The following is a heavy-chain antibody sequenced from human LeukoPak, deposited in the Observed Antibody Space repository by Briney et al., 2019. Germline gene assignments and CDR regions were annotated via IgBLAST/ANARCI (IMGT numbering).Heavy chain of an antibody. CDR1: GGTFSSYA. Sequence: ASVKVSCKASGGTFSSYAISWVRQAPGQGLEWMGGITPIFGTANYAQKFQGRVTITADESTSTAYMELSSLRSEDTAVYYCARAGCSGGSCYATNWYFDLWGRGTLVTVSS. CDR3: ARAGCSGGSCYATNWYFDL. V-gene: IGHV1-69*01. J-gene: IGHJ2*01. D-gene: IGHD2-15*01. CDR2: ITPIFGTA.